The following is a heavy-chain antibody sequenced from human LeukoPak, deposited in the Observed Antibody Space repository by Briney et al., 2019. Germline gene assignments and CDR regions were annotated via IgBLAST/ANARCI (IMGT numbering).Heavy chain of an antibody. CDR2: INPSGGST. J-gene: IGHJ3*02. CDR1: GYTFTSYY. CDR3: ARALGIAVAGRDAFDI. V-gene: IGHV1-46*01. D-gene: IGHD6-19*01. Sequence: GASVKVSCKASGYTFTSYYMHWVRQAPGQGLEWMGIINPSGGSTSYAQKFQGRVTMTRDMSTSTVYMELSRLRSDDTAVYYCARALGIAVAGRDAFDIWGQGTMVTVSS.